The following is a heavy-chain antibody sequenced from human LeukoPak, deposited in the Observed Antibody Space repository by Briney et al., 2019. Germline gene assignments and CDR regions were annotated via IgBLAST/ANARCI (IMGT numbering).Heavy chain of an antibody. Sequence: KPGGSLRLSCAASGFTFSSYSMNWVRQAPGKGLEWVSSISSSSYIYYADSVKGRFTISRDNAKNSLYLQMNGLRAEDTAVYYCARGRNYYGSGSYYNPNFDYWGQGTLVTVSS. D-gene: IGHD3-10*01. J-gene: IGHJ4*02. CDR3: ARGRNYYGSGSYYNPNFDY. CDR1: GFTFSSYS. V-gene: IGHV3-21*01. CDR2: ISSSSYI.